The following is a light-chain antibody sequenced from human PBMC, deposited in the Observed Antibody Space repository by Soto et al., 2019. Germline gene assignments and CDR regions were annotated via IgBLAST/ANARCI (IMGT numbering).Light chain of an antibody. CDR3: CSYAGSSSYV. V-gene: IGLV2-23*02. J-gene: IGLJ1*01. CDR2: EVS. CDR1: SSDVGSYNL. Sequence: QSALTQPASVSGSPGQSITISCAGPSSDVGSYNLVSWYQQHPDKAPKLMIYEVSKRPSGVSNRFSGSKSGNTASLTISGLPAEDEADYYCCSYAGSSSYVFGTGTKVTVL.